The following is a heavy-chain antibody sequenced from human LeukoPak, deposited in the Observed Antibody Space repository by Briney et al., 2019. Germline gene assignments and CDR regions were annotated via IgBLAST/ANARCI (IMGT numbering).Heavy chain of an antibody. CDR1: GFLFRIYA. Sequence: GGSLRLSCAASGFLFRIYAMTWVRQAPGKGLQWVAAISPSGDTTYYADSVRGRFTVSRDNSNDILFLQVNNLRAEDTAVYFCTLEPGGGYGPTWYEGLFKYWGQGTLLSVYS. J-gene: IGHJ4*02. CDR2: ISPSGDTT. D-gene: IGHD6-13*01. CDR3: TLEPGGGYGPTWYEGLFKY. V-gene: IGHV3-23*01.